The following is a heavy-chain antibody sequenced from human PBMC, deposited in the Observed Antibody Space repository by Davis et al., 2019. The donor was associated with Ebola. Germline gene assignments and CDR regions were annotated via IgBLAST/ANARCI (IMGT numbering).Heavy chain of an antibody. J-gene: IGHJ5*02. V-gene: IGHV3-30*04. CDR1: GFTFSSYA. CDR2: ISYDGSNK. D-gene: IGHD3-10*01. CDR3: ARDALYGMGGWFDP. Sequence: PGGSLRLSCAASGFTFSSYAMHWVRQAPGKGLEWVAVISYDGSNKYYADSVKGRFTISRDNSKNTLYLQMNSLRAEDTAVYYCARDALYGMGGWFDPWGQGTLVTVSS.